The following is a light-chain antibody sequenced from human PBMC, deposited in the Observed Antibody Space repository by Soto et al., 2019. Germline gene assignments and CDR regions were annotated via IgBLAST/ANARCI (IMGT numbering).Light chain of an antibody. CDR2: KAS. J-gene: IGKJ1*01. V-gene: IGKV2-40*01. CDR3: QQYNSYPWT. Sequence: DIVMTQTPLSLPVTPGEPASISCRSSQSLLDSDDGNTYLDWYLQKPGKAPKLLIYKASTLKSGVPSRFSGSGSGTEFTLTISSLQPDDFATYYCQQYNSYPWTFGQGTKVDIK. CDR1: QSLLDSDDGNTY.